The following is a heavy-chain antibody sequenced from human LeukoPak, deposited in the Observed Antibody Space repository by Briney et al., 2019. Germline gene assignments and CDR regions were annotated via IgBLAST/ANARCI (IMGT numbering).Heavy chain of an antibody. CDR3: ARPYSSSRLLFEY. CDR1: GYSFTNSW. CDR2: IYPGDSDT. Sequence: GESLKISCTGSGYSFTNSWIAWVRQMPGKGLEWMGIIYPGDSDTRYNPSFQGQVTMSVDNFISTAYLQWSSLKASDTAMYYCARPYSSSRLLFEYWGQGTLVTVSS. D-gene: IGHD6-13*01. J-gene: IGHJ4*02. V-gene: IGHV5-51*01.